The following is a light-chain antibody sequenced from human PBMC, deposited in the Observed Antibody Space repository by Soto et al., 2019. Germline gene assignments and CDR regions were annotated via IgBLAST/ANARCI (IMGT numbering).Light chain of an antibody. Sequence: QSVLTQPRSVSESPGQSVTISCTGTSSDVGAYNYVSWYQQHPGKVPKLMIYDVSKRPSGVPDRFSGSKSGKTASLTISGLQAEDEADYYCCSFAGTYMVFGGGTTLTVL. V-gene: IGLV2-11*01. CDR1: SSDVGAYNY. CDR3: CSFAGTYMV. CDR2: DVS. J-gene: IGLJ3*02.